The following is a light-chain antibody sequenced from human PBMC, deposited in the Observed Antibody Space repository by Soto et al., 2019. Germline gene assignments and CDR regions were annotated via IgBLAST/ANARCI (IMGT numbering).Light chain of an antibody. CDR2: YAA. J-gene: IGKJ1*01. CDR1: EDISHY. Sequence: DIQMTQSPPSLSASVGDRVTFTCRAREDISHYWAWYQQRPGKVPKLLIYYAANLQLGVPSRFSASGSGTEFTLTISSLQPEDVGTYYCQQYAKDTPGTFGQGTKVDIK. CDR3: QQYAKDTPGT. V-gene: IGKV1-27*01.